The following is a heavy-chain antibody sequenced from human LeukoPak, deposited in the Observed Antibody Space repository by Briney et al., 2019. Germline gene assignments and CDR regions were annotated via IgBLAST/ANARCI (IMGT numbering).Heavy chain of an antibody. CDR3: ARGSPLRFLEWLLYGFGDY. CDR2: ISDSGGT. CDR1: GGSFSGYY. J-gene: IGHJ4*02. Sequence: SETLSLTCAVSGGSFSGYYWSWIRQPPGKGLEWIGEISDSGGTTYNPSLKNRVTISVDTSNNQFSLKLSSVTAADTAVYYCARGSPLRFLEWLLYGFGDYWAQGTLVTVSS. V-gene: IGHV4-34*01. D-gene: IGHD3-3*01.